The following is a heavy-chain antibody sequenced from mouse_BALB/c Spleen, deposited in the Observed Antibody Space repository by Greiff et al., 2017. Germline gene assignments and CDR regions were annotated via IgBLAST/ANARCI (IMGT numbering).Heavy chain of an antibody. CDR2: ISDGGSYT. J-gene: IGHJ2*01. V-gene: IGHV5-4*02. Sequence: EVQGVESGGGLVKPGGSLKLSCAASGFTFSDYYMYWVRQTPEKRLEWVATISDGGSYTYYPDSVKGRFTISRDNAKNNLYLQMSSLKSEDTAMYYCARDPYFDYWGQGTTLTVSS. CDR1: GFTFSDYY. CDR3: ARDPYFDY.